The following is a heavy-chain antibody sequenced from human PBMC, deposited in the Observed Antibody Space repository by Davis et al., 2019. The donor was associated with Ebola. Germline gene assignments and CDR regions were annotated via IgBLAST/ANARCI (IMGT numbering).Heavy chain of an antibody. J-gene: IGHJ4*02. CDR3: ARGYGTFDY. V-gene: IGHV3-7*04. CDR1: GFSFSSYW. D-gene: IGHD4-17*01. CDR2: MRQDGSEK. Sequence: GESLKISCEASGFSFSSYWMSWVRQAPGKGLEWVANMRQDGSEKYYVDSVKGRFSISRDNAKNSLFLQMNSLRAEDTAVYYCARGYGTFDYWGRGTLVTVSS.